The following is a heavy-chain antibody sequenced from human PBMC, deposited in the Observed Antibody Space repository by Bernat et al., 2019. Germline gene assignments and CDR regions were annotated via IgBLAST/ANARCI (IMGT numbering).Heavy chain of an antibody. CDR1: GFTVSSNY. CDR3: AKAEYSSSSRHFDY. Sequence: EVQLVESGGGLIQPGGSLRLSCAASGFTVSSNYMSWVRQAPGKGLEWVSRVNGDGSSTSYADSGKGRFTISRDNAKNTLYLKMNSLRAEDTAVYYCAKAEYSSSSRHFDYWGQGTLVTVSS. J-gene: IGHJ4*02. CDR2: VNGDGSST. D-gene: IGHD6-6*01. V-gene: IGHV3-74*02.